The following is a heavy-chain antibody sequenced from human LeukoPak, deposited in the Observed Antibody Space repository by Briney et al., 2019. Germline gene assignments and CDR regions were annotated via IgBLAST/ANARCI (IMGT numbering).Heavy chain of an antibody. D-gene: IGHD3-22*01. Sequence: GRSLRLSYAASGFTFSSYAMHWVRQAPGKGLEWVAVISYDGSNKYYADSVKGRFTISRDNSKNTLYLQMNSLRAEDTAVYYCARVVWMIGPHWGQGTLVTVSS. CDR3: ARVVWMIGPH. CDR1: GFTFSSYA. V-gene: IGHV3-30-3*01. J-gene: IGHJ4*02. CDR2: ISYDGSNK.